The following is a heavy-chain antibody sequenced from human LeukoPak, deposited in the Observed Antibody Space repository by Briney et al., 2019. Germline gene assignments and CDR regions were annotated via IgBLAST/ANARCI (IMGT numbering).Heavy chain of an antibody. CDR3: ARLRTVILSPFDY. J-gene: IGHJ4*02. V-gene: IGHV5-51*01. CDR1: GYTFRGYW. D-gene: IGHD3-16*01. CDR2: IHPDDSDT. Sequence: GESLKISCKASGYTFRGYWIAWVRQTPGKGLEWMGIIHPDDSDTRYSPAFEGQVTISADKSIGAAYLQWTDLKASDTGMYFCARLRTVILSPFDYWGQGTLVTVSS.